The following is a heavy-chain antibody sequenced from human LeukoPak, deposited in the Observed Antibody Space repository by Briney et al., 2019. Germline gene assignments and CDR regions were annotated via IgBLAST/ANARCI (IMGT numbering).Heavy chain of an antibody. CDR2: INQSGST. CDR1: GGSFSGYY. CDR3: ARVPSYYDFWSGFYYYYMDV. D-gene: IGHD3-3*01. J-gene: IGHJ6*03. V-gene: IGHV4-34*01. Sequence: PSETLSLTCAVYGGSFSGYYWSWIRQPPGRGLEWIGEINQSGSTNYNPSLNSRVTISVDTSKNQFSLKLSSVTAADTAVYYCARVPSYYDFWSGFYYYYMDVWGKGTTVTVSS.